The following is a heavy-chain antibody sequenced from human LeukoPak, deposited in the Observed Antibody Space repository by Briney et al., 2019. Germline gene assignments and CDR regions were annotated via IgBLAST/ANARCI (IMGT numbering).Heavy chain of an antibody. J-gene: IGHJ6*03. CDR1: GGSISSYY. V-gene: IGHV4-59*01. D-gene: IGHD2-2*01. CDR3: ATRAVVVPAARGYYYYYMDV. Sequence: PSETLSLTCTVSGGSISSYYWCWIRQPPRTGLEWIGYIYYSGSTNYNPSLKSRVTISVDTSKNQFSLKLSSVTAADTAVYYCATRAVVVPAARGYYYYYMDVWGKGSTVTVSS. CDR2: IYYSGST.